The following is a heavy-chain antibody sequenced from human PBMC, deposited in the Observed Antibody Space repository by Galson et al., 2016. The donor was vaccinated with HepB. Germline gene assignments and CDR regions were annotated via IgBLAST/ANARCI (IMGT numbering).Heavy chain of an antibody. CDR2: ISGSGGST. D-gene: IGHD1-26*01. Sequence: SLRLSCAASGFTFSSYAMSWVRQAPGKGLKWVSSISGSGGSTYYADSVKGRFTISRDNSKDTLYLQMNSLRAEDTAVYYCPKGSILATTTPWTFDYWGQGTLVTVSS. V-gene: IGHV3-23*01. CDR3: PKGSILATTTPWTFDY. CDR1: GFTFSSYA. J-gene: IGHJ4*02.